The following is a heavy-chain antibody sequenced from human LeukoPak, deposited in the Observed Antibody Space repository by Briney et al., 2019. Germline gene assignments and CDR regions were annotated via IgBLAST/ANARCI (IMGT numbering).Heavy chain of an antibody. D-gene: IGHD4/OR15-4a*01. Sequence: PGGSLRLSCAASGFTFSTYWMTWVRQAPGKGLEWVANIKEDGSREYYVDSVKGRFTISRDNAKNSLYLQMDSLTAEDTAVYYCARDSPGYGAHVSWGQGTLVSVSS. CDR1: GFTFSTYW. CDR2: IKEDGSRE. J-gene: IGHJ1*01. V-gene: IGHV3-7*01. CDR3: ARDSPGYGAHVS.